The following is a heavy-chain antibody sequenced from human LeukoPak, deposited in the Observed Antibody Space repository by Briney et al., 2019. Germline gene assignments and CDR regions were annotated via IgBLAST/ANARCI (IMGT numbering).Heavy chain of an antibody. D-gene: IGHD2-2*01. V-gene: IGHV3-53*01. CDR3: ARGRGSTSCYYFDY. J-gene: IGHJ4*02. CDR2: IYSGGST. Sequence: PGGSLRLSCAASGFTVSSVYMGWVRQAPGKGLEWVSVIYSGGSTYYAESVKGRLTISRDNSKNTLYLQMNSLRAEDTAVYYCARGRGSTSCYYFDYWGQGTLVTVSS. CDR1: GFTVSSVY.